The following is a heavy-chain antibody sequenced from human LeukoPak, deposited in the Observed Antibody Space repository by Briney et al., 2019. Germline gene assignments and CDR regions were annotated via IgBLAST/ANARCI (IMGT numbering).Heavy chain of an antibody. Sequence: GGSLRLSCSASGFTFSRYAMHWVRQAPGKGLEYVSVINENGGRTHYGYSVKGRFSISINNSKNTLHLQMSTLRAEDTALYYCVKDVGGSYAFDYWGQGILVTVAS. J-gene: IGHJ4*02. V-gene: IGHV3-64D*09. D-gene: IGHD1-26*01. CDR1: GFTFSRYA. CDR3: VKDVGGSYAFDY. CDR2: INENGGRT.